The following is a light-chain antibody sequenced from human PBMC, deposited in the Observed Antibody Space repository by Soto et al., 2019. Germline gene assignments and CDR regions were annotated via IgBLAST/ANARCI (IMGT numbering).Light chain of an antibody. Sequence: QSVLTQPPSASGSPGQSVTISCPGTSSEVGGYNYVSWYQQHPGKAPKLMIYEVSKRPSGVPDRFSGSKSGNTASLTVSGLQAEDEADYYCSSYAGSNKGVFGGGTKVTVL. CDR3: SSYAGSNKGV. V-gene: IGLV2-8*01. J-gene: IGLJ2*01. CDR2: EVS. CDR1: SSEVGGYNY.